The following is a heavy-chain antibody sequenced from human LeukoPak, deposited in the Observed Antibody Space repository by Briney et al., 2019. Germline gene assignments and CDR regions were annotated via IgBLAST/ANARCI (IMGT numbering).Heavy chain of an antibody. CDR2: IYWNDDK. D-gene: IGHD3-22*01. CDR3: ALLNLYYYDSRGPIDY. CDR1: GFSLSTSGVG. Sequence: SGPTLVNPTQTLTLTCTFSGFSLSTSGVGVGWIRQPPGKALEWLALIYWNDDKRYSPSLKSRLTITKDTSKNQVVLTMTNMDPVDTATYYCALLNLYYYDSRGPIDYWGQGTLVTVSS. J-gene: IGHJ4*02. V-gene: IGHV2-5*01.